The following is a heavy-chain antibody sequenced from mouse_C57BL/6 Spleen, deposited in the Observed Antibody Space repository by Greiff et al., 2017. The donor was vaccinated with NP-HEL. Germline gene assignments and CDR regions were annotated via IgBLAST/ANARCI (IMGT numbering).Heavy chain of an antibody. J-gene: IGHJ4*01. CDR2: IDPETGGT. CDR1: GYTFTDYE. D-gene: IGHD2-2*01. CDR3: TRWAGYGLYYAMDY. V-gene: IGHV1-15*01. Sequence: VQLQESGAELVRPGASVTLSCKASGYTFTDYEMHWVKQTPVHGLEWIGAIDPETGGTAYNQKFKGKAILTADKSSSTAYMELRSLTSEDSAVYYCTRWAGYGLYYAMDYWGQGTSVTVSS.